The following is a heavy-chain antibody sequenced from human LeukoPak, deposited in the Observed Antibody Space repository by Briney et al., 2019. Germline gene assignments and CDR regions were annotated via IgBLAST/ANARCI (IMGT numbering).Heavy chain of an antibody. CDR2: IRFDGRNK. CDR1: GFTFSSYW. J-gene: IGHJ4*02. Sequence: GGSLRLSCEASGFTFSSYWMNWVRQAPGKGLEWVSFIRFDGRNKYYADSVKGRFIISRDNAKNSLYLQMNSLRAEDTAVYYCARGRRGFGYWGQGTLVTVSS. V-gene: IGHV3-30*02. CDR3: ARGRRGFGY. D-gene: IGHD3-10*01.